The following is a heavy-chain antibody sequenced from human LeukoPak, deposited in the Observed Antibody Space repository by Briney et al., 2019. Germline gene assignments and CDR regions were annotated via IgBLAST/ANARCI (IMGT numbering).Heavy chain of an antibody. V-gene: IGHV3-7*01. Sequence: GGSLRLSCAASGSTFSSYWMSWVRQAPGKGLEWVANIKQDGSEKYYVDSVKGRFTISRDNAKNSLYLQMNSLRAEDTAVYYCARVPYFRAFDIWGQGTMVTVSS. CDR3: ARVPYFRAFDI. CDR1: GSTFSSYW. D-gene: IGHD2-8*01. J-gene: IGHJ3*02. CDR2: IKQDGSEK.